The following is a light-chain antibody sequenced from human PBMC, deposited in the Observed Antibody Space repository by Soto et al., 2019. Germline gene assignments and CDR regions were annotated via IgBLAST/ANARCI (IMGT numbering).Light chain of an antibody. CDR2: KAS. J-gene: IGKJ1*01. Sequence: DIQMTQSPSTLSASVGDRVTITCRASQSISSWLAWYQQKPGKAPKLLIYKASSLESGVPSRFSGSGSGTELTLTISSLKIDYFETYYCQQYNSYWTFGQGTKVDIK. V-gene: IGKV1-5*03. CDR3: QQYNSYWT. CDR1: QSISSW.